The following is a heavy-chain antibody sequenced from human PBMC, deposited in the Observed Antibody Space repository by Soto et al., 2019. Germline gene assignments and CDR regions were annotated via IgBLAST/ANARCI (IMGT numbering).Heavy chain of an antibody. J-gene: IGHJ4*02. D-gene: IGHD6-13*01. V-gene: IGHV3-9*01. CDR2: ISLNSGSI. Sequence: CLRVTSAASGLAFHDYSLHGVRQAPGKGLEWVAIISLNSGSIGYADSVKGRFTISRDNAKNSLSLQMKSLRTEDTALYYCVKDKWYNNTWYLDDWGQGTLVTVSS. CDR1: GLAFHDYS. CDR3: VKDKWYNNTWYLDD.